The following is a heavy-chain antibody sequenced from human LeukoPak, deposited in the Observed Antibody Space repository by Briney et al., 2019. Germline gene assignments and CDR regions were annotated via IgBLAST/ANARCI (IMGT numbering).Heavy chain of an antibody. Sequence: SETLSLTCTVSGGSISSYYWSWIRQPPGKGLEWIGYIYYSGSTNYNPSLKSRVTISVDTSKNQFSLKLSSVTAADTAVYYCASQVAARSDAFDIWGQGTMVTVSS. J-gene: IGHJ3*02. CDR2: IYYSGST. CDR3: ASQVAARSDAFDI. D-gene: IGHD6-6*01. V-gene: IGHV4-59*08. CDR1: GGSISSYY.